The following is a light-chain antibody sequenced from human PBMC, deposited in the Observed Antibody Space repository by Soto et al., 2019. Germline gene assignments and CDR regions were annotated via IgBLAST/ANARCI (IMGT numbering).Light chain of an antibody. J-gene: IGKJ5*01. Sequence: DIQMTQSPSSLSASVGDRVTITCRASQSISIYLNWYQQKPGKAPKLLIYDASSLQSGVPSRFSGSGSGTDFTLTISSLQPEDFATYYCQQSHSTPLTFGQGTRLEIK. CDR2: DAS. V-gene: IGKV1-39*01. CDR3: QQSHSTPLT. CDR1: QSISIY.